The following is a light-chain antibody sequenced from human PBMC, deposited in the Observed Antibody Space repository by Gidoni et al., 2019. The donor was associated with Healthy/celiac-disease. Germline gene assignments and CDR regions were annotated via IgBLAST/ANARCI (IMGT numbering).Light chain of an antibody. V-gene: IGKV1-39*01. CDR1: QSICSY. J-gene: IGKJ1*01. CDR3: LQGYSTRWT. CDR2: ASS. Sequence: DLQLTQSPSSLSASVGERVTITCRASQSICSYLNWFQQKPGKAPKLLIYASSSLQSGVPSRFSGCRSGTDFTLTISSLHPEDFATCYFLQGYSTRWTFGQGTRVEIK.